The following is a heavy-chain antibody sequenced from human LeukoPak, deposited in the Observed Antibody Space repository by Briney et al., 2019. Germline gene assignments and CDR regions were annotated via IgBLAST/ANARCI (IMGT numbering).Heavy chain of an antibody. J-gene: IGHJ4*02. CDR1: GFTFSSHG. V-gene: IGHV3-30*03. Sequence: QPGGSLRLSCAASGFTFSSHGMHRVRQAPGKGLEWVAVISYDGSNKYYADSVKGRFTISRDNSKNTLYLQMNSLRAEDTAVYYCARVYYYDSSGYQTPDYWGQGTLVTVSS. D-gene: IGHD3-22*01. CDR2: ISYDGSNK. CDR3: ARVYYYDSSGYQTPDY.